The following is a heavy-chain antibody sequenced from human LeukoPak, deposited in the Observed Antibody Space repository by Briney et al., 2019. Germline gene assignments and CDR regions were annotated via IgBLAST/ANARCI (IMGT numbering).Heavy chain of an antibody. J-gene: IGHJ4*02. CDR2: IYYSGST. Sequence: SETLSLTCTVSGGSISSSRYYWGGVRQPPGKGLEWIGSIYYSGSTYYNPSLKSRVTISVDTSKNQFSLKLSSVTAADTAVYYCARHLLGITIFGVVSGGYFDYWGQGTLVTVSS. D-gene: IGHD3-3*01. V-gene: IGHV4-39*01. CDR1: GGSISSSRYY. CDR3: ARHLLGITIFGVVSGGYFDY.